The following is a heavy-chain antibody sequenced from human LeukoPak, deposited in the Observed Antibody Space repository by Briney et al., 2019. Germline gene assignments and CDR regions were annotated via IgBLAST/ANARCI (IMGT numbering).Heavy chain of an antibody. CDR1: GGSISSGSDY. V-gene: IGHV4-61*02. Sequence: SQTLSLTCTVSGGSISSGSDYWSWIRQPAGKGLEWIGRIYISGSSNYNPSLKSRVTISLDTSRNQFSLKLSSVTAADTAVYYSARQWSAYSYGSDWFDPWGQGTLVTVSS. CDR3: ARQWSAYSYGSDWFDP. CDR2: IYISGSS. D-gene: IGHD5-18*01. J-gene: IGHJ5*02.